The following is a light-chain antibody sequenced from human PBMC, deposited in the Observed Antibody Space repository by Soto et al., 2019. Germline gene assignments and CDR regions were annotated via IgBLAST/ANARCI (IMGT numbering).Light chain of an antibody. Sequence: DIQMTQSPSSLSASVGDRVTLTCRASQGISNFLNWYQQKPGEAPKVLIYAASTLQTGVPSRFSSRGSGTVFTLTINSLQPEDFATYFCQQSFTNPKTFGQGTEVDI. CDR2: AAS. CDR1: QGISNF. V-gene: IGKV1-39*01. J-gene: IGKJ1*01. CDR3: QQSFTNPKT.